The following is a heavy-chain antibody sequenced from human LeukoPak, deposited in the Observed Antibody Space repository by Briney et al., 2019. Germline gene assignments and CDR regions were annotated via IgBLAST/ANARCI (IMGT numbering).Heavy chain of an antibody. CDR3: AHSAGYCSGGSCYSD. CDR1: GFSLSTSGVG. D-gene: IGHD2-15*01. J-gene: IGHJ4*02. Sequence: SGPTLVKPTQTLTLTCTFSGFSLSTSGVGVGWTRQPPGKGMEWLALLYWDDDKRYSPSLKSGLTITKDTSKNQVVLTMTNMDPVDTATYYCAHSAGYCSGGSCYSDWGQGTLVTVSS. CDR2: LYWDDDK. V-gene: IGHV2-5*02.